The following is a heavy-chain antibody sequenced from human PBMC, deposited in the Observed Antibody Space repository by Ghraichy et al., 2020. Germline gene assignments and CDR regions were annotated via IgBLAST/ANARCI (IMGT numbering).Heavy chain of an antibody. CDR2: INPSGGST. V-gene: IGHV1-46*01. CDR1: GYTFTSYY. D-gene: IGHD4-11*01. Sequence: ASVKVSCKASGYTFTSYYMHWVRQAPGQGLEWMGIINPSGGSTSYAQKFQGRVTVTRDTSTSTVYMELSSLRSEDTAVYYCARDLPNDYSNSASPNGMDVWGQGTTVTVSS. J-gene: IGHJ6*02. CDR3: ARDLPNDYSNSASPNGMDV.